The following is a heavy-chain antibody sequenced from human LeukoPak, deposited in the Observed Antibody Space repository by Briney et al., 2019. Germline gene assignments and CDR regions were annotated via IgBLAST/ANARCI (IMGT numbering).Heavy chain of an antibody. CDR2: IYYSGST. J-gene: IGHJ3*02. CDR1: GGSISSYY. Sequence: SETLSLTCIVSGGSISSYYWSWIRQPPGKGLEWIGNIYYSGSTNYNPSLKSRVTISVDTSKNQFSLRLSSVTTADTAIYYCARPPSYYYSSWDAFHIWGQGTMVTVSS. D-gene: IGHD3-10*01. CDR3: ARPPSYYYSSWDAFHI. V-gene: IGHV4-59*01.